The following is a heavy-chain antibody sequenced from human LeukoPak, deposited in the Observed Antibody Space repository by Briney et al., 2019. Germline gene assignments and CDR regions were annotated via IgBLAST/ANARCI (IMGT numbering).Heavy chain of an antibody. D-gene: IGHD5-12*01. CDR2: NYHSGNT. CDR3: TRDLGYSRHFDY. CDR1: GGSIGNSNW. J-gene: IGHJ4*02. V-gene: IGHV4-4*02. Sequence: GTLTLTCAVSGGSIGNSNWWSWVRETPGKGVEVIGVNYHSGNTNNNPSLKSRVTITVDKSKNQFSLKFSSVTAADTAVYYCTRDLGYSRHFDYWGQGTLVTVSS.